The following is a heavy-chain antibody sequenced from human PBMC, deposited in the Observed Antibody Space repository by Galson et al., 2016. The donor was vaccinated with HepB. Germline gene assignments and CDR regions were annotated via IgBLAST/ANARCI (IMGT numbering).Heavy chain of an antibody. J-gene: IGHJ4*02. CDR1: GYSFSNYW. CDR3: ARGHSGSSLPYFEY. D-gene: IGHD1-26*01. V-gene: IGHV5-51*01. Sequence: QSGAEVKKPGESLKISCQGSGYSFSNYWIGWVRQKPGKGLEWMGIISPGDSHTRYSPSFQGQVTISADKSIRTAYLQWNSLKASDTAMYYCARGHSGSSLPYFEYWGQGTLVTVSS. CDR2: ISPGDSHT.